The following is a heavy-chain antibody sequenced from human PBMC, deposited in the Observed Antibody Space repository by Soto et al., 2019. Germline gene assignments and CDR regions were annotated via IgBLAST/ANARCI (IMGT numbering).Heavy chain of an antibody. V-gene: IGHV4-39*01. CDR2: SYYSGRT. CDR3: ARQRTTVVTQACFDH. Sequence: SGTLSLTCIVSGEFISSSSYYWGWIRQPPGKGLACIGSSYYSGRTYYNPSFKSRVTISIDTSTNQFSLKLSSVTATDTAVYYCARQRTTVVTQACFDHWGQGALVTVSS. CDR1: GEFISSSSYY. J-gene: IGHJ4*02. D-gene: IGHD2-21*02.